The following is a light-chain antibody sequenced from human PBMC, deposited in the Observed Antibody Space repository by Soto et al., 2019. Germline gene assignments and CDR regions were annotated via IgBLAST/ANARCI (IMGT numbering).Light chain of an antibody. CDR1: QSISNH. V-gene: IGKV1-39*01. CDR3: QQSYSTPLYT. CDR2: AAS. Sequence: DIQMTQSPSSLSASVEDRVIITCRASQSISNHLNWYQQKPGKAPKLLIFAASSLQSGVPSRFSGSRSGPDFTLTISSLQPEDFATYYCQQSYSTPLYTFGQGTKLEIK. J-gene: IGKJ2*01.